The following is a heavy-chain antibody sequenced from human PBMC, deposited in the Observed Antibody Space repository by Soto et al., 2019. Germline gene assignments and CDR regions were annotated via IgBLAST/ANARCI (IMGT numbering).Heavy chain of an antibody. J-gene: IGHJ6*02. CDR3: EGRGSGYETYYYYGMDV. CDR2: IYYSGST. Sequence: QLQLQESGPGLVKPSETLSLTCTVSGGSISSSSYYWGWIRQPPGKGLEWIGSIYYSGSTYYNPSLKSRVTISVDTSKNQFSLKLSSVTAADTAVYYCEGRGSGYETYYYYGMDVWGQGTTVTVSS. CDR1: GGSISSSSYY. V-gene: IGHV4-39*01. D-gene: IGHD3-3*01.